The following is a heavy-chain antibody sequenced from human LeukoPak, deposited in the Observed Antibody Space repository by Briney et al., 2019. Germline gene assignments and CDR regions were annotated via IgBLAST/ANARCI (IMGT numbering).Heavy chain of an antibody. CDR1: GYTLTELS. CDR2: FDPEDGET. J-gene: IGHJ4*02. CDR3: ASLWGNYYDRDNTDY. Sequence: GASVKVSCKVSGYTLTELSMHWVRQAPGKGLEWMGGFDPEDGETIYAQKFQGRVTMTEDTSTDTAYMELSSLRSEDTAVYYCASLWGNYYDRDNTDYWGQGTLVTVSS. D-gene: IGHD3-22*01. V-gene: IGHV1-24*01.